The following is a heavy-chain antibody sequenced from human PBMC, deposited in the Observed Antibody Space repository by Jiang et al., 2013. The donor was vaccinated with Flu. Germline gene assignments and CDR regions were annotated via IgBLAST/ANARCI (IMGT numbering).Heavy chain of an antibody. V-gene: IGHV3-66*01. D-gene: IGHD6-6*01. CDR2: IYSGGST. Sequence: VQLLESGGGLVQPGGSLRLSCAASGFTVSSNYMSWVRQAPGKGLEWVSVIYSGGSTYYADSVKGRFTISRDNSKNTLYLQMNSLRAEDTAVYYCAREGGERRSIAARFGTLGQGTLVTVSS. J-gene: IGHJ5*02. CDR1: GFTVSSNY. CDR3: AREGGERRSIAARFGT.